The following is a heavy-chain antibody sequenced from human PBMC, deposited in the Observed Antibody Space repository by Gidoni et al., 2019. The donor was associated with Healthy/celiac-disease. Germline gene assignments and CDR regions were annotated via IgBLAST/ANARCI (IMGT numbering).Heavy chain of an antibody. Sequence: EVQLVESAGGLVKPGASLRLSWYTSGFTFITSSLNWVRQAPGKGLEWVSSISSSSSYIYYADSVKGRFTISRDNATNSLYLQMNSLRADDTAVYYCARRSVAGTQNPLNNWFDPWGQGTLVTVSS. CDR1: GFTFITSS. CDR3: ARRSVAGTQNPLNNWFDP. V-gene: IGHV3-21*01. J-gene: IGHJ5*02. CDR2: ISSSSSYI. D-gene: IGHD6-19*01.